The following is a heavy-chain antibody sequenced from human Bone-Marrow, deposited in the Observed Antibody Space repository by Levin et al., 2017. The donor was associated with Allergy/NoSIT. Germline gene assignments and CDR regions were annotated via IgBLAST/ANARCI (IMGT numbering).Heavy chain of an antibody. Sequence: ASVKVSCAASGFTFSIYHMNWVRQAPGKGLEWVSYISSSSSTIYYTDSVKGRFTISRDNAKNSLYLQMNSLRDEDTAVYYCARDILCYSFYMDVWGKGTTVTVSS. CDR2: ISSSSSTI. D-gene: IGHD2-2*01. V-gene: IGHV3-48*02. CDR1: GFTFSIYH. J-gene: IGHJ6*03. CDR3: ARDILCYSFYMDV.